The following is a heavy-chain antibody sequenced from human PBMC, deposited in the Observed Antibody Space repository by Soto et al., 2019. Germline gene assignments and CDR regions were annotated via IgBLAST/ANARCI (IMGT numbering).Heavy chain of an antibody. J-gene: IGHJ6*02. CDR2: MYKTGST. Sequence: SETLSLTCTVSGGSISGYYWSWIRQPPGKGLECIGYMYKTGSTVYNPSFKSRVTISVDTSKNQFSLKLNSVTAADTAVYYCARDLWGYCGTDCYPLDVWGQGTTVTVSS. CDR3: ARDLWGYCGTDCYPLDV. V-gene: IGHV4-59*01. D-gene: IGHD2-21*02. CDR1: GGSISGYY.